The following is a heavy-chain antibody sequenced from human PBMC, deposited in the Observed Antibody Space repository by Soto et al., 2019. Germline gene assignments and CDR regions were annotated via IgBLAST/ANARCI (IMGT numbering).Heavy chain of an antibody. V-gene: IGHV3-23*01. J-gene: IGHJ6*02. CDR3: AKDLGDSIAARKYYYYGMDV. CDR1: GFTFSSYA. Sequence: PGGSLRLSCAASGFTFSSYAMSWVRQAPGKGLEWVSAISGSGGSTYYADSVKGRFTISRDNSKNTLYLQMNSLRAEDTAVYYCAKDLGDSIAARKYYYYGMDVWGQGTTVTVSS. D-gene: IGHD6-6*01. CDR2: ISGSGGST.